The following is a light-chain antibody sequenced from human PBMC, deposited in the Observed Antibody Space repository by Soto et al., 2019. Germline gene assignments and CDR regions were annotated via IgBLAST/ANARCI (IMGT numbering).Light chain of an antibody. CDR2: RNS. CDR3: QSYDNSLSAYV. Sequence: VLTQPPSVSGAPGQRVTISCSGSNSNFGAGSDVHWYQQVPGTAPKLLVFRNSNRPSGVPDRFSASKSGTSASLVITGLQADDEADYYCQSYDNSLSAYVFGTGTKVTVL. CDR1: NSNFGAGSD. V-gene: IGLV1-40*01. J-gene: IGLJ1*01.